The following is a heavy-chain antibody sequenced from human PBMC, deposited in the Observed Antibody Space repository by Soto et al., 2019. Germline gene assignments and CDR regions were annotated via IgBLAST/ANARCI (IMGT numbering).Heavy chain of an antibody. Sequence: QVKLQESGPGLVKPSATLSLTCTVSGGSISSYYWSWIRQPPGKRLEWIGYIYYSGSTNYNPSLKGGVAKSGDTSKNQISLKLGSVTAEDPGVYYWARLYSSSGYGDYYGLDVWGQGTTVTVSS. CDR2: IYYSGST. J-gene: IGHJ6*02. D-gene: IGHD6-13*01. CDR3: ARLYSSSGYGDYYGLDV. CDR1: GGSISSYY. V-gene: IGHV4-59*08.